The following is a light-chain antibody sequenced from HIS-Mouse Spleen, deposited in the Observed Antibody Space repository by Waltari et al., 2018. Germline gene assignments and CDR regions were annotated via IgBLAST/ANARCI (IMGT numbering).Light chain of an antibody. CDR2: EDS. J-gene: IGLJ2*01. V-gene: IGLV3-10*01. CDR3: YSTDSSGNHRV. CDR1: ALPKKY. Sequence: SYELTQQPSVSVSPGQTARITCYGDALPKKYAYWYQQKSGQAPVLVICEDSKRPSGIPEGFSGSSSGTMATLTISGAQVEDEADYYCYSTDSSGNHRVFGGGTKLTVL.